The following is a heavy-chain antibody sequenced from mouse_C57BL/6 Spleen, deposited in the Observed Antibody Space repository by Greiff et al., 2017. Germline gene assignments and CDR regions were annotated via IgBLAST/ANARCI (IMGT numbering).Heavy chain of an antibody. CDR1: GFNIKNTY. D-gene: IGHD1-1*01. V-gene: IGHV14-3*01. J-gene: IGHJ4*01. CDR3: ATAYYYGSSGAMDY. Sequence: VQLQQSVAELVRPGASVKLSCTASGFNIKNTYIHWVKQRPDQGLEWIGRIDPANGNTKYAPKFQGKATITADTSSNTAYLQLSSLTSEDTAIYYCATAYYYGSSGAMDYWGQGTSVTVSS. CDR2: IDPANGNT.